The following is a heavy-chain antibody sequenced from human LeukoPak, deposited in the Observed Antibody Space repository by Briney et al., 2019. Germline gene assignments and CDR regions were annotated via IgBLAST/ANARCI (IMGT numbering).Heavy chain of an antibody. V-gene: IGHV1-24*01. D-gene: IGHD4-11*01. CDR3: VTGDHSPYYFHY. Sequence: ASVKVSCTVSGSSLSDLSMHWVRHSPPKGLEWLGGFHPENDEIIYAQNFQGRVTMSEDTSRDTAYMELHSLRSDDTAVYYCVTGDHSPYYFHYWGQGSLVTVSS. J-gene: IGHJ4*02. CDR1: GSSLSDLS. CDR2: FHPENDEI.